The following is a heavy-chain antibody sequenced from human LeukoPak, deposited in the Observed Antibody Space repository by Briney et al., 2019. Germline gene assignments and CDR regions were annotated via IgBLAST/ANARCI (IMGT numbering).Heavy chain of an antibody. J-gene: IGHJ3*02. CDR3: ARHVGSSSPLDAFDI. D-gene: IGHD6-13*01. CDR2: IYYSGST. V-gene: IGHV4-39*01. CDR1: GGSISSSSYY. Sequence: SETLSLTCTVSGGSISSSSYYWGWIRQPPGKGLEWIGSIYYSGSTYYNPSLKSRVTISVDTSKNQYSLKLSSVTAADTAVYYCARHVGSSSPLDAFDIWGQGTMVTVSS.